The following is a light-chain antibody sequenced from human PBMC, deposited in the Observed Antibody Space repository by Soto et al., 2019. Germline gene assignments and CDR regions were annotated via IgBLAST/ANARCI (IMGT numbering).Light chain of an antibody. Sequence: ALTQPASVSGSPGQSITISCTGTSSDVGGYNHVSWYQQHPGKAPKLMIYEVSNRPSGVSDRFSGSKSGTTASLTISGLQAEDEADYYCCSYRSDISVVFGGGTQLTVL. CDR2: EVS. J-gene: IGLJ2*01. CDR3: CSYRSDISVV. V-gene: IGLV2-14*03. CDR1: SSDVGGYNH.